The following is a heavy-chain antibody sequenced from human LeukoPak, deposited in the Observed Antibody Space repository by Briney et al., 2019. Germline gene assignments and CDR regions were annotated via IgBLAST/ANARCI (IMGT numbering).Heavy chain of an antibody. J-gene: IGHJ2*01. CDR2: TFYRSKWYN. CDR3: ARARGYFDL. V-gene: IGHV6-1*01. Sequence: SQTLSLTCDISGDSVSSSNAAWDWIRQSPSRGLEWLGRTFYRSKWYNDYAVSVKSRISIIPDTSRNQFSLQLNSVTPEVTAVYYCARARGYFDLWGRGTLVTVSS. CDR1: GDSVSSSNAA.